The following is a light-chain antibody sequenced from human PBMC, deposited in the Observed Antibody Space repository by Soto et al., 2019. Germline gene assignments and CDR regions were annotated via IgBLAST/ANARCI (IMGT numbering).Light chain of an antibody. Sequence: ELVLTQPPCTLSLSPGERATLSCRASQSVSSGYLAWYQQKPGQAPRLLIYGASSRATGIPDRFSTSGSGTDLTITISRVEPEDGEVYYCQHYTRSRWTFGQGTKVDIK. CDR3: QHYTRSRWT. CDR1: QSVSSGY. V-gene: IGKV3-20*01. CDR2: GAS. J-gene: IGKJ1*01.